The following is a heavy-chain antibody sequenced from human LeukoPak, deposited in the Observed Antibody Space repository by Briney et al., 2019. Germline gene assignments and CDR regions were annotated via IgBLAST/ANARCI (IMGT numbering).Heavy chain of an antibody. CDR1: GFTFSSNA. Sequence: PGGSLRLSCAASGFTFSSNAMSWVRQAPGKGLEWVSAISGSGGSTYYADSVKGRFTISRDNSKNTLYLQVNSLRAADTAIYYCAKVQEMDTILPPFHYWGQGTLVTVSS. V-gene: IGHV3-23*01. CDR3: AKVQEMDTILPPFHY. CDR2: ISGSGGST. D-gene: IGHD5-24*01. J-gene: IGHJ4*02.